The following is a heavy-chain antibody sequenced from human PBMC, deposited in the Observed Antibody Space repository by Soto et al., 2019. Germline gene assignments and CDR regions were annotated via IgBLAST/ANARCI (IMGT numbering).Heavy chain of an antibody. V-gene: IGHV1-46*03. CDR2: INPSGGST. J-gene: IGHJ5*01. CDR3: AGSPGLSRISGTTLGA. CDR1: GSTFTSYY. Sequence: ASVKVSCKASGSTFTSYYMHWVRQAPGQGLEWMGIINPSGGSTSYADSVKGRFTISRDNAKNMLYLQVNSLGADDTTVYYCAGSPGLSRISGTTLGAWGQGTLVTVSS. D-gene: IGHD1-7*01.